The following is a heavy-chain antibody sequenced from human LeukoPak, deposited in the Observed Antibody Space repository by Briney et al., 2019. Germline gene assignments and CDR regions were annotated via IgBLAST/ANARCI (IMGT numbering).Heavy chain of an antibody. CDR1: GGSISSSNW. CDR3: ASYGLYYDSSGYSYY. D-gene: IGHD3-22*01. V-gene: IGHV4-4*02. Sequence: PSETLSLTCAVSGGSISSSNWWSWVRQPPGKGLEWIGEIYHSGSTNYNPSLKSRVTISVDKSKNQFSLKLSSVTAADTAVYYCASYGLYYDSSGYSYYWGQGTLVTVSS. CDR2: IYHSGST. J-gene: IGHJ4*02.